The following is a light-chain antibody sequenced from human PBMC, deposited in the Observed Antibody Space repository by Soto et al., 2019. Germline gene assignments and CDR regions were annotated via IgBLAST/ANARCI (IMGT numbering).Light chain of an antibody. CDR3: QQYDIYSPT. Sequence: DSQLTQSHSTLSASVGDRVTITCRASQSINNWLAWYQQKPGKAPNLLIYDASSLVSGVPSRFSGSGSGTEFTLTISSLQPDDFATYRCQQYDIYSPTFGQGSNV. V-gene: IGKV1-5*01. J-gene: IGKJ1*01. CDR2: DAS. CDR1: QSINNW.